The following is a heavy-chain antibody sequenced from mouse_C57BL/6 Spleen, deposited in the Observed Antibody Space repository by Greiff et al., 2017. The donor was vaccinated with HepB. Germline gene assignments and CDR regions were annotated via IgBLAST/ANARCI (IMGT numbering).Heavy chain of an antibody. V-gene: IGHV1-54*01. CDR2: INPGSGGT. Sequence: VQLQQSGAELVRPGTSVKVSCKASGYAFTNYLIEWVKQRPGQGLEWIGVINPGSGGTNYNEKFKGKATLTADKSSSTAYMQLSSLTSEDSAVYFCARRLLPSYAMDYWGQGTSVTVSS. CDR1: GYAFTNYL. D-gene: IGHD2-3*01. CDR3: ARRLLPSYAMDY. J-gene: IGHJ4*01.